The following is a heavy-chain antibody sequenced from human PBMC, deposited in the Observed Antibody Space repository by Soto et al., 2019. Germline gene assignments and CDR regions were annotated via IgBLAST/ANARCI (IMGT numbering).Heavy chain of an antibody. J-gene: IGHJ6*02. V-gene: IGHV3-53*01. CDR2: IYSGGST. CDR1: GFTVSSNY. Sequence: GSLRLSFAASGFTVSSNYMSWVRQAPGKGLEWVSVIYSGGSTYYADSVQGRFTITRDNSKNTLYLQMNSLRAEDTAVYYCARDASPPELSGSYLRGYCYYGMDVWGQGTTVTVSS. D-gene: IGHD1-26*01. CDR3: ARDASPPELSGSYLRGYCYYGMDV.